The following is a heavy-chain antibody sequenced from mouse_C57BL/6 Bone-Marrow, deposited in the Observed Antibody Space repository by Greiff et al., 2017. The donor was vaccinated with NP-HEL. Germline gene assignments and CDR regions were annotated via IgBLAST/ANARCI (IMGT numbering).Heavy chain of an antibody. CDR2: INPNNGGT. V-gene: IGHV1-26*01. J-gene: IGHJ1*03. D-gene: IGHD2-4*01. CDR3: ARSGYDYDEGLYWYFDV. CDR1: GYTFTDYY. Sequence: EVQLQQSGPELVKPGASVKISCKASGYTFTDYYMNWVKQSHGKSLEWIGDINPNNGGTSYNQKFKGKATLTEDKSSSTAYMELRSLTSEDSAVYYCARSGYDYDEGLYWYFDVWGTGTTVTVSS.